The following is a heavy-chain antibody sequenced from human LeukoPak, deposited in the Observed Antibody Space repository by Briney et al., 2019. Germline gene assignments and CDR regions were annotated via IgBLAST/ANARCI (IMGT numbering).Heavy chain of an antibody. V-gene: IGHV1-2*02. CDR2: INPNSGGT. D-gene: IGHD1-26*01. J-gene: IGHJ4*02. CDR1: GYTFTGYY. CDR3: ARDGPGPSGSYIDY. Sequence: VASVKVSCKASGYTFTGYYIHWVRQAPGHGLEWMGWINPNSGGTNCAQNFQGRVTMTRDTSLTTAYMELSRLSSDDTAVYFCARDGPGPSGSYIDYWGLGTLVTVSS.